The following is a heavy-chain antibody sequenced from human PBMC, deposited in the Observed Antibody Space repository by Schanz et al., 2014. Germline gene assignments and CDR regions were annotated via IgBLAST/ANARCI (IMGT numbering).Heavy chain of an antibody. V-gene: IGHV3-23*01. Sequence: MQLLESGGGLVQPGGSLRLSCAASGFNFSDYAMCWVRQAPGKGLEWVSAISGGGGTTYYTDSVKGRFTISSDNSKSTLYLQMSSLRAEDTAVYYCAKSQGSSFDSWGQGTLVTVSS. CDR2: ISGGGGTT. J-gene: IGHJ4*02. D-gene: IGHD6-13*01. CDR1: GFNFSDYA. CDR3: AKSQGSSFDS.